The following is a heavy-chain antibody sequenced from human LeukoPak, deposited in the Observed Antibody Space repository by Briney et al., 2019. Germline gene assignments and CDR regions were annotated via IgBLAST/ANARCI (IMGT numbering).Heavy chain of an antibody. J-gene: IGHJ4*02. CDR1: GGSISSYY. V-gene: IGHV4-59*12. Sequence: SETLSLTCTVSGGSISSYYWSWIRQPPGKGLEWIGYIYYSGSTNYNPSLKSRVTISVDTSKNQFSLKLSSVTAADTAVYYCTRDGPRSSGYPDNWGQGTLVTVSS. D-gene: IGHD3-22*01. CDR3: TRDGPRSSGYPDN. CDR2: IYYSGST.